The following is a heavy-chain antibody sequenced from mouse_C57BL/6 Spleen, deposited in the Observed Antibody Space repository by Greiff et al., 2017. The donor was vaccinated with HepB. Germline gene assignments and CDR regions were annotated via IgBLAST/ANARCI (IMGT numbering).Heavy chain of an antibody. CDR1: GFTFSSYA. V-gene: IGHV5-4*01. CDR2: ISDGGSYT. CDR3: ARDETGPYYFDY. J-gene: IGHJ2*01. Sequence: EVKLMESGGGLVKPGGSLKLSCAASGFTFSSYAMSWVRQTPEKRLEWVATISDGGSYTYYPDNVKGRFTISRDNAKNNLYLQMSHLKSEDTAMYYCARDETGPYYFDYWGQGTTLTVSS. D-gene: IGHD4-1*01.